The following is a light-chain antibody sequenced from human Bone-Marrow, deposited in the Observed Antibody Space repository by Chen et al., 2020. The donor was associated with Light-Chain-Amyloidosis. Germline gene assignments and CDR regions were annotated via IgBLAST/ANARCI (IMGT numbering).Light chain of an antibody. J-gene: IGLJ3*02. CDR1: GLGDKY. V-gene: IGLV3-1*01. CDR2: QDK. Sequence: SFELTHPPSVSVSPGQTVTITCSGDGLGDKYASWYQQRPGRSPVLVMFQDKKRPSGISERFSGSTSGNTATLTISGTQAVDEAAYYCQAWDNNSWVFGGGTKVTVL. CDR3: QAWDNNSWV.